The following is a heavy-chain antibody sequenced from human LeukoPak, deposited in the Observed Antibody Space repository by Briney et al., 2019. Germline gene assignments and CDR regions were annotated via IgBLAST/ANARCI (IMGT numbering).Heavy chain of an antibody. CDR2: VKSDGTAT. J-gene: IGHJ4*02. CDR1: GFTFSSHL. D-gene: IGHD1-14*01. Sequence: GGSLRLSCAASGFTFSSHLMHWVRHAQGTGLVWVSSVKSDGTATNYADSVKGRFTISRDNAKNTLYLQMNSLRVEDTAVYYCVRKFATGDWGQGTLVTVSA. V-gene: IGHV3-74*01. CDR3: VRKFATGD.